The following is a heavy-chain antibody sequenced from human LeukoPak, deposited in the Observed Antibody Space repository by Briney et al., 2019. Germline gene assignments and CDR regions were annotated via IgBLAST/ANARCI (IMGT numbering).Heavy chain of an antibody. V-gene: IGHV1-8*03. CDR1: GYTFTSYD. CDR3: ARRAGPGPHFDY. J-gene: IGHJ4*02. CDR2: MNPNSGNT. Sequence: GASVKVSCKASGYTFTSYDINWVRQATGQGLEWMGWMNPNSGNTGYAQKFQGRVTITRNTSISTAYMELSSLRSEDTAVYYCARRAGPGPHFDYWGQGTLVTVSS. D-gene: IGHD7-27*01.